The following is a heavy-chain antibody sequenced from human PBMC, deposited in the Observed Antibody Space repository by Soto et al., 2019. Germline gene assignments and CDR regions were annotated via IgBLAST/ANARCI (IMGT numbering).Heavy chain of an antibody. Sequence: PETLSLTCAVSGGSISSSNWWSWVRQPPGKGLEWIGEIYHSGSTNYNPSLKSRVTISVDKSKNQFSLKLSSVTAADTAVYYCARGGAAAGTELDYWGQGTLVTVSS. V-gene: IGHV4-4*03. D-gene: IGHD6-13*01. CDR3: ARGGAAAGTELDY. CDR1: GGSISSSNW. J-gene: IGHJ4*02. CDR2: IYHSGST.